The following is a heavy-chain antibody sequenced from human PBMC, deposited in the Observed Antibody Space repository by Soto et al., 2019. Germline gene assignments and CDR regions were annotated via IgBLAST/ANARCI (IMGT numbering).Heavy chain of an antibody. V-gene: IGHV4-34*01. D-gene: IGHD6-6*01. CDR1: GGSFSGYY. CDR2: INHSGST. J-gene: IGHJ4*02. Sequence: PSETLSLTCAVYGGSFSGYYWSWIRQPPGKGLEWIGEINHSGSTNYNPSLKSRVTISVDTSKNQFSLKLSSVTAADTAVYYCASWRSSTPCGFDYWGQGTLVTVSS. CDR3: ASWRSSTPCGFDY.